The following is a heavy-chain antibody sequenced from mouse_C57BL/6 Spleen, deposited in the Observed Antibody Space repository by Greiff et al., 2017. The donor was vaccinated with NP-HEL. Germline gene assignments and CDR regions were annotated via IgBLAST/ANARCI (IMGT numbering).Heavy chain of an antibody. J-gene: IGHJ1*03. Sequence: VQRVESGPELVKPGASVKISCKASGYAFSSSWMNWVKQRPGKGLEWIGRIYPGDGDTNYNGKFKGKATLTADKSSSTAYMQLSSLTSEDSAVYFCAVYYDYDGGGYFDVWGTGTTVTVSS. CDR2: IYPGDGDT. D-gene: IGHD2-4*01. V-gene: IGHV1-82*01. CDR3: AVYYDYDGGGYFDV. CDR1: GYAFSSSW.